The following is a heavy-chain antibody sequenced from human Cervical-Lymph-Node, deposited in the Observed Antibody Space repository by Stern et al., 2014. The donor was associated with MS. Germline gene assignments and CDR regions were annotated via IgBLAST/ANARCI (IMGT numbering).Heavy chain of an antibody. D-gene: IGHD1-14*01. CDR2: ISTYNGNT. CDR3: ARTPYDRTWFDP. CDR1: GYTFTDYG. J-gene: IGHJ5*02. V-gene: IGHV1-18*01. Sequence: VQLLQSGGELKKPGASVKVSCKASGYTFTDYGFTWVRQAPGQGLEWMGWISTYNGNTDYARSLQGRVSMTTDTSANTVYLELRSLQSDDTAIYYCARTPYDRTWFDPWGQGTLVTVSS.